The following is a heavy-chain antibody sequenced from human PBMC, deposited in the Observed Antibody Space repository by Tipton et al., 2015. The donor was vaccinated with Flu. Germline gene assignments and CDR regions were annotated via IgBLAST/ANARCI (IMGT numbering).Heavy chain of an antibody. CDR1: GGSISSYY. V-gene: IGHV4-59*01. CDR3: AREDPLSIAARGEGWFDP. J-gene: IGHJ5*02. CDR2: IYYSGST. Sequence: GLVKPSETLSLTCTVSGGSISSYYWSWIRQPPGKGLEWIGYIYYSGSTNYNPSLKSRVTISVDTSKNQFSLKLSSVTAADTAVYYCAREDPLSIAARGEGWFDPWGQGTLVTVSS. D-gene: IGHD6-6*01.